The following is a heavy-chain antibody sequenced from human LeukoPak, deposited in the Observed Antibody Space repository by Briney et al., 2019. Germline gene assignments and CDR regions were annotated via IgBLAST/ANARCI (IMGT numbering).Heavy chain of an antibody. J-gene: IGHJ4*02. D-gene: IGHD3-10*01. CDR1: GGSISSSSYY. V-gene: IGHV4-39*01. CDR2: IYYSGST. Sequence: KASEILSLTCTVSGGSISSSSYYWGWIRQPPGKGLEWIGSIYYSGSTYYNPSLKSRVTISVDTSKNQFSLKLSSVTAADTAVYYCARTFMVRGVIITSDFDYWGQGTLVTVSS. CDR3: ARTFMVRGVIITSDFDY.